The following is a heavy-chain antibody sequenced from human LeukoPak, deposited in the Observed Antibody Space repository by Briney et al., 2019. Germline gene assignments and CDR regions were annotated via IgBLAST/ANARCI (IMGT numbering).Heavy chain of an antibody. CDR1: GFIFSSHW. V-gene: IGHV3-7*03. Sequence: GGSLRLSCTSSGFIFSSHWMNWVRQAPGKGPEWVANVKYDGSEQYYVDSVKGRFSISRDNTKNLLYLQMNSLRVEDTAVYYCARDYGWSFANWGQGTLVTVSS. CDR3: ARDYGWSFAN. D-gene: IGHD3-10*01. J-gene: IGHJ4*02. CDR2: VKYDGSEQ.